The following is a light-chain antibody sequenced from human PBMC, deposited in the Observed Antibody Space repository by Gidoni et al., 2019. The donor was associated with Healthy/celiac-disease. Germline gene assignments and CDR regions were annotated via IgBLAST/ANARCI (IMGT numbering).Light chain of an antibody. J-gene: IGKJ1*01. V-gene: IGKV1-39*01. CDR1: QSISSY. Sequence: DFQRTQTPSSLSASVGDRVTITCRASQSISSYLNWYQQKPGKAPKLLIYAASSLQSGVPSRFSGSGSGTDFTLTISSLQPEDFATYYCQQSYSTPWTFXQXTKVEIK. CDR2: AAS. CDR3: QQSYSTPWT.